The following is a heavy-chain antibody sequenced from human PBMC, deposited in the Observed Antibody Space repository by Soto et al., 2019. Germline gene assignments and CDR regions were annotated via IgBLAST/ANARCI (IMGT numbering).Heavy chain of an antibody. CDR2: IYYSGST. CDR1: GGSISSSSYY. CDR3: ARHEAVRVKYYYYYGMDV. J-gene: IGHJ6*02. V-gene: IGHV4-39*01. D-gene: IGHD3-10*01. Sequence: SETLSLTCTVSGGSISSSSYYWGWIRQPPGKGLECIGSIYYSGSTYYNPSLKSRVTISVDTSKNQFSLKLSSVTAADTAVYYCARHEAVRVKYYYYYGMDVWGQGTTVT.